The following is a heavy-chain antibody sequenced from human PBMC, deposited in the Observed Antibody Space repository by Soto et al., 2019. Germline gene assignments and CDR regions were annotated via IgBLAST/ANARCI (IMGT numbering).Heavy chain of an antibody. CDR3: ARPHEPLGPAGLFDY. D-gene: IGHD2-2*01. Sequence: QVQLVPSGAEVKEPGSSVKVSCKSSGPTFISYAISWVRQAPGQGLEWMGGFVPIFGTPNYAQKFQGRITVAAGESTSTACMERSSLTVEDTAVFYCARPHEPLGPAGLFDYWGKGTLVIVSS. J-gene: IGHJ4*02. V-gene: IGHV1-69*12. CDR1: GPTFISYA. CDR2: FVPIFGTP.